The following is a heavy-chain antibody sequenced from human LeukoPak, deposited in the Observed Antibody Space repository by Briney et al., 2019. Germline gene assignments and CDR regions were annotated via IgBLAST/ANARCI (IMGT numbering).Heavy chain of an antibody. D-gene: IGHD3-22*01. V-gene: IGHV3-23*01. CDR3: AKGYTYYYDSSGYSPNFDY. Sequence: GGSLRLSCAASRFTFDSYVMTWVRQAPGKGLEWVSTISGSGGSTFYADSVKGRFTISRDNSKNTLYLQMNSLRAEDTAVYYCAKGYTYYYDSSGYSPNFDYWGQGTLVTVSS. CDR2: ISGSGGST. CDR1: RFTFDSYV. J-gene: IGHJ4*02.